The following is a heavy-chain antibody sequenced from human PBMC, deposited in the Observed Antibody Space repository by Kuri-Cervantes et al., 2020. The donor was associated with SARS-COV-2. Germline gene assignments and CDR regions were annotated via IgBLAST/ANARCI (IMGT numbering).Heavy chain of an antibody. V-gene: IGHV3-30*03. CDR2: ISYDGSNK. CDR3: VRDGDHWNFDY. Sequence: GGSLRLSCAASGFTFSSYGMHWVRQAPGKGLEWVAVISYDGSNKYYADSVKGRFTISRDNSKNKLYLQMNSLRAEDTDVYYCVRDGDHWNFDYWGQGTLVTVSS. J-gene: IGHJ4*02. CDR1: GFTFSSYG. D-gene: IGHD1-1*01.